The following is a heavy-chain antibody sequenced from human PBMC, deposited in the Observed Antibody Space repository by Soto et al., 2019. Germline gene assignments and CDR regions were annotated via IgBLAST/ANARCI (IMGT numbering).Heavy chain of an antibody. CDR1: GFSLSTSGVA. CDR2: IYWDDDK. V-gene: IGHV2-5*02. CDR3: ARLMRDSSGWYAGFDY. Sequence: QITLKESGPTLVKPTQTLTLTCTFSGFSLSTSGVAVGWIRQPPGKALEWLALIYWDDDKRYSPSLKSSLTITKGTSKNQVVFTMTNMDPVDTAIYHCARLMRDSSGWYAGFDYWGQGTRVTVSS. D-gene: IGHD6-19*01. J-gene: IGHJ4*02.